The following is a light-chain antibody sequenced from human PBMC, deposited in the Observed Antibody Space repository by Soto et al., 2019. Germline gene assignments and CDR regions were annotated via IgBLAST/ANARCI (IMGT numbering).Light chain of an antibody. CDR1: QSVSSN. J-gene: IGKJ5*01. CDR3: QQYKNWPIT. V-gene: IGKV3-15*01. Sequence: EIVMTQSAATLSVSPGERATLSCRASQSVSSNLAWYQQKPGQAPRLLIYGASTRATGIPARFSGSGSGTEFTLTISSLQSEDFAVYYCQQYKNWPITFGQGTRLEIK. CDR2: GAS.